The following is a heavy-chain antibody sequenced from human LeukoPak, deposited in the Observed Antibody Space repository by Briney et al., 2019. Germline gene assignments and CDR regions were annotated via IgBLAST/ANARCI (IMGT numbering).Heavy chain of an antibody. CDR2: INDRGDST. V-gene: IGHV3-23*01. CDR3: ATSGLSRFGF. Sequence: GGSLRLSCAASGFSLTTYAMGWVRQAPGKGLEWVSVINDRGDSTYYADSVKGRFTISRDNSKNTLYLQMNNLRAEDTAVYYCATSGLSRFGFWGQGTLVTVSS. J-gene: IGHJ4*02. CDR1: GFSLTTYA. D-gene: IGHD2/OR15-2a*01.